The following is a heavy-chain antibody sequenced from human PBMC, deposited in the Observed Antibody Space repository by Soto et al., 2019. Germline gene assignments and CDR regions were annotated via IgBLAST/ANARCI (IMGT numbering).Heavy chain of an antibody. V-gene: IGHV4-59*01. Sequence: SETLSLTCTVSSGSISGYYWSWIRQPPGKGLEWIGYIFYSGSTNYNPSLKGRVKISVDTSKNQFSLKLSSVTAADTAVYYCARVAGQWLWQFNYWGQGTLVTVSS. CDR2: IFYSGST. CDR3: ARVAGQWLWQFNY. D-gene: IGHD3-22*01. J-gene: IGHJ4*02. CDR1: SGSISGYY.